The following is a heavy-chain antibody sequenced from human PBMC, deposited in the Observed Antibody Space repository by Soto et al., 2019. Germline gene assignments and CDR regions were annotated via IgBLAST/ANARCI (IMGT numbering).Heavy chain of an antibody. CDR1: GGSIGGGCYS. V-gene: IGHV4-30-2*01. CDR2: IYHSGST. J-gene: IGHJ4*02. CDR3: ARVGWNQEDY. D-gene: IGHD1-1*01. Sequence: PLETLSLTCAVAGGSIGGGCYSWSWIRQPPGKGLEWIGYIYHSGSTYYNPSLKSRVTISVDRSKNQFSLKLSSVTAADTAVYYCARVGWNQEDYWGQGTLVTVSS.